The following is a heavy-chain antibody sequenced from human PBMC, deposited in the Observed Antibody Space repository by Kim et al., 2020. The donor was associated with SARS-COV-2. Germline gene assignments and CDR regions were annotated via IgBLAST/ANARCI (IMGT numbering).Heavy chain of an antibody. V-gene: IGHV3-33*01. J-gene: IGHJ6*02. Sequence: GGSLRLSCAASGFTFSSYGMHWVRQAPGKGLEWVAVIWYDGSNKYYADSVKGRFTISRDNSKNTLYLQMNSLRAEDTAVYYCARNEYSSSSLPGYYYYYGMDVWGQGTTVTVSS. D-gene: IGHD6-6*01. CDR3: ARNEYSSSSLPGYYYYYGMDV. CDR2: IWYDGSNK. CDR1: GFTFSSYG.